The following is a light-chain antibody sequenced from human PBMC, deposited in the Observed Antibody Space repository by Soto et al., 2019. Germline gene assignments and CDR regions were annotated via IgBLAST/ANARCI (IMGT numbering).Light chain of an antibody. J-gene: IGLJ2*01. Sequence: QSVVTQPPSVSGTPGQGVIICCSNVGRHEVSWYQQVPGMAPKLLIHTTSQRPSGVPDRFSASKSGTSASLAIRGLQSDDEADYFCYSWDNSLSGLVFGRGTKLTVL. V-gene: IGLV1-44*01. CDR1: NVGRHE. CDR2: TTS. CDR3: YSWDNSLSGLV.